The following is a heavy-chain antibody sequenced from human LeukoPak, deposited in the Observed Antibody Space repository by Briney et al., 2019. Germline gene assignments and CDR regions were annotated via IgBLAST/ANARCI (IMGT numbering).Heavy chain of an antibody. CDR3: ARDPGYCSSTSCYPKVT. Sequence: SVKVSCKASGGSFRTSPISWVRQAPGQGLEWMGGIIPIFGTANYAQKFQGRVTITADESTSTAYMELSSLRSEDTAVYYCARDPGYCSSTSCYPKVTWGQGTLVTVSS. J-gene: IGHJ1*01. V-gene: IGHV1-69*13. CDR2: IIPIFGTA. D-gene: IGHD2-2*01. CDR1: GGSFRTSP.